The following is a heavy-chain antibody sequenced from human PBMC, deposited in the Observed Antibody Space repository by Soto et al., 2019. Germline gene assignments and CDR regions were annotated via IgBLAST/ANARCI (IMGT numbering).Heavy chain of an antibody. CDR2: INSDGTT. D-gene: IGHD5-12*01. Sequence: EVQLVESGGGLVQPGGSLRLSCVASGFSFSTYWMHWVRQGPGKGLVWVSRINSDGTTSYADSVKGRFTISRDNAKNTLYLQMNSLRAEYTAVYFCARGGEWQRSYYFDYWVQGTLVTVSS. J-gene: IGHJ4*02. V-gene: IGHV3-74*01. CDR1: GFSFSTYW. CDR3: ARGGEWQRSYYFDY.